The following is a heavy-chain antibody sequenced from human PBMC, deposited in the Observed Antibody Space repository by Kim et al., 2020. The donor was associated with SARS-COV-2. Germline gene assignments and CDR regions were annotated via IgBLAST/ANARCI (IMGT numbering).Heavy chain of an antibody. Sequence: GGSLRLSCVASGFSVSYFYMAWVRQAPGKGLEWVSLSPSGGGAHYADSVNGRFTISRDNSENTLHLQMNSLTADDKAIYYCARDQGSGYDSWSFDYWGPG. CDR1: GFSVSYFY. D-gene: IGHD5-12*01. CDR2: SPSGGGA. J-gene: IGHJ4*02. CDR3: ARDQGSGYDSWSFDY. V-gene: IGHV3-53*01.